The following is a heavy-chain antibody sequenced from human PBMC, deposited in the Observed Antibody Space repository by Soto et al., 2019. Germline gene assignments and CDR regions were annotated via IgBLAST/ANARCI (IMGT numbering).Heavy chain of an antibody. CDR1: GGSISGYY. V-gene: IGHV4-59*01. Sequence: QVQLQQSGPVLVKPSETLSLTCTVSGGSISGYYWSWIRQPPGQGLEWIGYIYYSGSSNYNPSLTSRVTISLATSKTQFSLRLASVTAADTAVHYCARARYDSSGYYYFDYWGQGTLVTVSS. J-gene: IGHJ4*02. CDR3: ARARYDSSGYYYFDY. CDR2: IYYSGSS. D-gene: IGHD3-22*01.